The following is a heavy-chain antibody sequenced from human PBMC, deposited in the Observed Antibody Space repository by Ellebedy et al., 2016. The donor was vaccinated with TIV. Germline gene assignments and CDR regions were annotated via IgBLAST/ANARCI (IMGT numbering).Heavy chain of an antibody. CDR3: ARDFGDFAPYFDN. Sequence: AASVTVSCKASGYTFTGYYIHWVRQAPGQGLEWMGVINPSGGGTTYAQMFQGRVTMARDTSTSTVYMGLTSLRSEDTAVYYCARDFGDFAPYFDNWGQGTLVTVSS. J-gene: IGHJ4*02. V-gene: IGHV1-46*01. CDR1: GYTFTGYY. CDR2: INPSGGGT. D-gene: IGHD4-17*01.